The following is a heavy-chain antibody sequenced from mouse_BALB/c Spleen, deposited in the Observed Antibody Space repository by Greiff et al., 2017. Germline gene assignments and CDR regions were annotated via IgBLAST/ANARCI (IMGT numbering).Heavy chain of an antibody. J-gene: IGHJ1*01. Sequence: EVKLVESGGGLVQPGGSRKLSCAASGFTFSSFGMHWVRQAPEKGLEWVAYISSGSSTIYYAATVKGRVTISRDHPKNTLFLPMTRLRSEDTAMYCCARKDDDGYFDVWGAGTTVTVSS. CDR3: ARKDDDGYFDV. CDR2: ISSGSSTI. CDR1: GFTFSSFG. V-gene: IGHV5-17*02.